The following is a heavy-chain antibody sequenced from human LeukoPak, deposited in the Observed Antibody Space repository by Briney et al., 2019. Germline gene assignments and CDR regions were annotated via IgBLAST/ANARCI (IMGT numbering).Heavy chain of an antibody. J-gene: IGHJ6*03. V-gene: IGHV3-7*03. CDR1: GFTFSSYW. CDR3: AKDLVVVVAGYYYMDV. CDR2: IRQDGSEK. Sequence: GGSLRLSCAASGFTFSSYWMNWVRQAPGKGLEWVANIRQDGSEKYYVDSVKGRFTISRDNAKNSMYLQMNSLRAEDTAVYYCAKDLVVVVAGYYYMDVWGKGTTVTVSS. D-gene: IGHD2-15*01.